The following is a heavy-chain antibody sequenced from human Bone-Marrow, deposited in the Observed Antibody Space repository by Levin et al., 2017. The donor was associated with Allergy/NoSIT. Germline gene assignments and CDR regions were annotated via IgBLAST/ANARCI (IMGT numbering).Heavy chain of an antibody. V-gene: IGHV3-30-3*01. CDR2: ISYDGSNK. J-gene: IGHJ4*02. Sequence: GGSLRLSCAASGFIFSSYAMHWVRQAPGKGLEWVAVISYDGSNKYYADSVKGRFTISRDNSKNTLYLQMNSLRAEDTGVYYCARDPYYGDYAIDYWGQGTLVTVSS. CDR1: GFIFSSYA. CDR3: ARDPYYGDYAIDY. D-gene: IGHD4-17*01.